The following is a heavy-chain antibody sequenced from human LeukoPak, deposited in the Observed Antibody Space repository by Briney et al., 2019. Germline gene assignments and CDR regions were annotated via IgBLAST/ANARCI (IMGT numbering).Heavy chain of an antibody. CDR1: GYTFTAYY. CDR2: INLDSGAT. D-gene: IGHD6-19*01. CDR3: ARVVSGWYVSDYYYYMDV. J-gene: IGHJ6*03. Sequence: ASVKVSCKAFGYTFTAYYMHWVRQAPGQGFEWMGWINLDSGATDYAQKFQGRVTMARDTSSGTAYMEVSRLRSEDTAVYYCARVVSGWYVSDYYYYMDVWGKGTTVTVSS. V-gene: IGHV1-2*02.